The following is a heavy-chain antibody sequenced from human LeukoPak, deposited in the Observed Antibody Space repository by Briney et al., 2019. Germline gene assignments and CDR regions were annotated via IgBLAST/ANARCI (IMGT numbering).Heavy chain of an antibody. D-gene: IGHD4-11*01. CDR1: GLSVSSNY. CDR2: IYRDGSS. V-gene: IGHV3-66*04. Sequence: GGSLRLSCVASGLSVSSNYMSWVRQAPGKGLEWVSVIYRDGSSYYAESVKGRFTISRDNSKNTLYIQMNSLRADDTAVYYCARLRSKYWFDPWGQGTLVTVSS. J-gene: IGHJ5*02. CDR3: ARLRSKYWFDP.